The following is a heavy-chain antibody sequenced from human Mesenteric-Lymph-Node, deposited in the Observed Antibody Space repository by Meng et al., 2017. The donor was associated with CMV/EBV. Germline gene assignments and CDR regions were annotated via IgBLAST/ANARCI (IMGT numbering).Heavy chain of an antibody. CDR2: MYYSGST. Sequence: SETLSLTCIVSGGSISSSNFYWGWFRQPPGKGLEWIGSMYYSGSTYYNPSLKSRVTVLVDTSKNQFSLKLSSVTAADTAVYYCARTSYYTSDYFDYWGQGTLVTVSS. J-gene: IGHJ4*02. CDR1: GGSISSSNFY. V-gene: IGHV4-39*07. D-gene: IGHD3-3*01. CDR3: ARTSYYTSDYFDY.